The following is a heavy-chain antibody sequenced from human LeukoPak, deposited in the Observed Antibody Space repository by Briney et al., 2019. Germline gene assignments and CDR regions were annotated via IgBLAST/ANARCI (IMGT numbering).Heavy chain of an antibody. D-gene: IGHD1-26*01. CDR3: AREKGGKRFDL. V-gene: IGHV4-59*01. Sequence: SETLSLTCSVSGDSITTYYWTWIRQSPGKGLEWIGYVYYNVNTNYNPSLKSRVTISVDTSKNQFFLRLTSVNAADTAVYYCAREKGGKRFDLWDQGTLVMVSS. CDR2: VYYNVNT. J-gene: IGHJ5*02. CDR1: GDSITTYY.